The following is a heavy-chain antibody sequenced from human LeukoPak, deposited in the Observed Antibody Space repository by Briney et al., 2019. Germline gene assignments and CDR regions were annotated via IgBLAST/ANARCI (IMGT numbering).Heavy chain of an antibody. CDR2: TYPADSDT. V-gene: IGHV5-51*01. D-gene: IGHD5-18*01. J-gene: IGHJ4*02. CDR1: GYSFTSYW. Sequence: TAGESLEISCKGSGYSFTSYWIGWVRQMPGKGLEWMGVTYPADSDTRYSPSFQGQVTISADKSISTAYLQWSSLKASDTAMYYCARRAEAMVHFDYWGQGTLVTVSS. CDR3: ARRAEAMVHFDY.